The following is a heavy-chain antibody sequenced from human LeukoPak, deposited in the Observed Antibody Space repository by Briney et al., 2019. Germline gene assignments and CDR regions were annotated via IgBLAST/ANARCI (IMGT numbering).Heavy chain of an antibody. V-gene: IGHV4-39*01. J-gene: IGHJ4*02. CDR3: ARYGDDFWSGYSLYFDY. CDR1: FGSISSSSYY. Sequence: SETLSHTCRVCFGSISSSSYYWGWIRQPPGKGLEWIGSIYYSGSTYYNPSLKSRGTISVDTSKNQFSLKLSSVTAADTAVYYCARYGDDFWSGYSLYFDYWGQGTLVTVSS. CDR2: IYYSGST. D-gene: IGHD3-3*01.